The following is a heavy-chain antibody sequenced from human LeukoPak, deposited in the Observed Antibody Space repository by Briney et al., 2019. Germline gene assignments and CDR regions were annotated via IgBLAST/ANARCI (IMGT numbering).Heavy chain of an antibody. CDR3: ARDTKGGVSGRRYGMDV. CDR1: GFTFSSYS. D-gene: IGHD3-16*01. J-gene: IGHJ6*04. V-gene: IGHV3-21*01. CDR2: ISSSSSYI. Sequence: GSLRLSCAASGFTFSSYSMNWVRQAPGKGLEWVSSISSSSSYIYYADSVKGRFTISRDNAKNSLYLQMNSLRAEDTAVYYCARDTKGGVSGRRYGMDVWGKGTTVTVSS.